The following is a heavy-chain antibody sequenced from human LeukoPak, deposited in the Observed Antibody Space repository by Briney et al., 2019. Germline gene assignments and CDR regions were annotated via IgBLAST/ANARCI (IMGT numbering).Heavy chain of an antibody. CDR3: AKDSLRGYSYGSDFDY. J-gene: IGHJ4*02. CDR1: GYTFTSYG. CDR2: ISAYNGNT. Sequence: GASVKVSCKASGYTFTSYGISWVRQAPGQGLEWMGWISAYNGNTNYAQKLQGRVTMTTDTSTSTAYMELRSLRSDDTAVYYCAKDSLRGYSYGSDFDYWGQGTLVTVSS. V-gene: IGHV1-18*01. D-gene: IGHD5-18*01.